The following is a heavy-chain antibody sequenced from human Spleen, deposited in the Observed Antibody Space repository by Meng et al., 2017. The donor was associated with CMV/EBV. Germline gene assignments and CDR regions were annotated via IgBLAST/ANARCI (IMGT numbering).Heavy chain of an antibody. Sequence: QGQLQQWGAGLLKPSVTLSLTCAVYGGSFSGYYWSWIRQPPGKGLEWIGEINHSGSTNYNPSLKSRVTISVDTSKNQFSLKLSSVTAADTAVYYCAGGIGYSYGNGDYWGQGTLVTVSS. CDR2: INHSGST. CDR1: GGSFSGYY. V-gene: IGHV4-34*01. CDR3: AGGIGYSYGNGDY. J-gene: IGHJ4*02. D-gene: IGHD5-18*01.